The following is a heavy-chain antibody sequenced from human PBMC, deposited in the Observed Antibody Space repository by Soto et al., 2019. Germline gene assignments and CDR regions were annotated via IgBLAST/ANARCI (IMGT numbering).Heavy chain of an antibody. CDR1: GFTFSDHY. V-gene: IGHV3-72*01. CDR3: VRVLKVTGTTSFDY. D-gene: IGHD1-20*01. Sequence: EVQVVESGGGLVQPGGSLRLSCATSGFTFSDHYMDWVRQAPGKGLEWVGRSRNKANSYTTEYAASVKGRFTISRDDSTNSVYLQMNSLKIEDMAVYYCVRVLKVTGTTSFDYWGQGTLVTVSS. J-gene: IGHJ4*02. CDR2: SRNKANSYTT.